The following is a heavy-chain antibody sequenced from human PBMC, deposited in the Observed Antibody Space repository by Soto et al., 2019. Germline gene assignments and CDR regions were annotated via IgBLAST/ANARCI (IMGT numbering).Heavy chain of an antibody. J-gene: IGHJ4*02. CDR3: ARLYGDYDYFDY. Sequence: QLQLQESGPGLVKPSETLSLTCTVSGGSISSSSYYWGWIRQPPGKGLEWIGSIYYSGSTYYNPSLKSRVPLSVDTSKNQFSLKLSSVTAADTAVYYCARLYGDYDYFDYWGQGTLVTVSS. D-gene: IGHD4-17*01. CDR2: IYYSGST. CDR1: GGSISSSSYY. V-gene: IGHV4-39*01.